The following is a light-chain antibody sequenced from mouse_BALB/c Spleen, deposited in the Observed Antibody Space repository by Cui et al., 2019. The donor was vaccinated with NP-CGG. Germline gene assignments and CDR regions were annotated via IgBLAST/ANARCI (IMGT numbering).Light chain of an antibody. V-gene: IGLV1*01. CDR3: ALWYSNHWV. Sequence: QAVVTQESALTTSPGETATLTYRLSSGAVTTRNYAKWVQEKPDHVFTGLIGGTNNRPPGVPARFSGSLIGDKAALTITGAQTEDEAIYFCALWYSNHWVFGGGSKLTVL. CDR1: SGAVTTRNY. J-gene: IGLJ1*01. CDR2: GTN.